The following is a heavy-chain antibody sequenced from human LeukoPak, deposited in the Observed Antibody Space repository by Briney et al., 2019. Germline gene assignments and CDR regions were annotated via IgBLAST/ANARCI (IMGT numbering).Heavy chain of an antibody. J-gene: IGHJ5*01. CDR1: GGSISSGGYY. V-gene: IGHV4-31*03. CDR2: IYYSGST. CDR3: ASRAAAGTRDFGP. D-gene: IGHD6-13*01. Sequence: PSETLSLTCTVSGGSISSGGYYWSWIRRHPGKGLEWIGYIYYSGSTYYNPSLKSRVTISVDTSKNQFSLKLSSVTAADTAVYYCASRAAAGTRDFGPWGQGTLVTVSS.